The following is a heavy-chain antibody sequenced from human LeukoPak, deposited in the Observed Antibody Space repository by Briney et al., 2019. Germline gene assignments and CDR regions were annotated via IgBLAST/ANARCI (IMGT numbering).Heavy chain of an antibody. CDR3: ASSHDYGDYWYFDL. CDR1: GGSFSGYY. Sequence: SETLSLTCAVYGGSFSGYYWSWIRQPPGKGLEWIGEINHSGSTNYNPSLKSRVTVSVDTSKNQFPLKLSSVTAADTAVYYCASSHDYGDYWYFDLWGRGTLVTVSS. CDR2: INHSGST. J-gene: IGHJ2*01. V-gene: IGHV4-34*01. D-gene: IGHD4-17*01.